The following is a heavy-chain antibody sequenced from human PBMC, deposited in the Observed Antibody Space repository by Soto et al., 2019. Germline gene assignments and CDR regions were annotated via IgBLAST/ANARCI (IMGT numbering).Heavy chain of an antibody. D-gene: IGHD5-12*01. V-gene: IGHV4-39*01. Sequence: QLQLQESGPGLVKPSETLSLTCTVSGGSISSSSYYWGWIRQPPGKGLEWIGSIYYSGSTYYNPSLKSRVTISVDTSKNQFSLKLSSVTAADTAVYYCARPIVANSYGMDVWGQGTTVTVSS. CDR3: ARPIVANSYGMDV. J-gene: IGHJ6*02. CDR1: GGSISSSSYY. CDR2: IYYSGST.